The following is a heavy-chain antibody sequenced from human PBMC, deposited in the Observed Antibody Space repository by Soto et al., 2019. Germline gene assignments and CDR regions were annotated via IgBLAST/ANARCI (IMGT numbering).Heavy chain of an antibody. V-gene: IGHV3-23*01. Sequence: RVACGAGECPVSDYVRAWVSQTPGKGLEWVSAMSGGGGYTYYPDSMKGRFTISRDNSENTLFLQMNSLRADDAAVYYCAKASGGAWPYYFDSWGQGSLVTVSS. CDR2: MSGGGGYT. D-gene: IGHD6-25*01. CDR1: ECPVSDYV. CDR3: AKASGGAWPYYFDS. J-gene: IGHJ4*02.